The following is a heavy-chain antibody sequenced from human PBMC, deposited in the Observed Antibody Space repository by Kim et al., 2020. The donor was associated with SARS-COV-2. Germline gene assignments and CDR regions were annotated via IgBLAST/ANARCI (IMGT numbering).Heavy chain of an antibody. D-gene: IGHD3-10*01. CDR2: ISSSSSTV. CDR1: GFNFNSYS. V-gene: IGHV3-48*02. J-gene: IGHJ6*02. CDR3: ARCPLSMTMVRGMITTTLFDYYNMDA. Sequence: GGSLRLSCSVSGFNFNSYSMNWVRQAPGKGLEWVSYISSSSSTVYYAGSVRGRFTISRDNAKNSLFLQMNSLRDDDTAVYYCARCPLSMTMVRGMITTTLFDYYNMDAWGQGPTVTVPS.